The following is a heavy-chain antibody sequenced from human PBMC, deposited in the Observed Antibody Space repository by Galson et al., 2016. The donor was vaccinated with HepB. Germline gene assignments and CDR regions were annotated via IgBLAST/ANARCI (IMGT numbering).Heavy chain of an antibody. CDR2: ISYDGTNK. V-gene: IGHV3-30*03. D-gene: IGHD2-15*01. CDR3: ATTRRGFCSTGSCYSDFDY. Sequence: SLRLSCAASGFTLSVFGIHWVRQAPGKGLEWVAVISYDGTNKHYADSVKGRFTISRDNSKSTLYLQMNSLRAGDTAVYYCATTRRGFCSTGSCYSDFDYWGQGTLVTVSS. CDR1: GFTLSVFG. J-gene: IGHJ4*02.